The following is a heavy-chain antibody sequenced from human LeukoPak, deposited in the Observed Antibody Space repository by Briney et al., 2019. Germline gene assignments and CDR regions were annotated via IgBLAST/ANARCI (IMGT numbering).Heavy chain of an antibody. CDR2: INPNTGGT. Sequence: ASVKVSCKASGYTFIGYYMHWVRQAPGQGLEWMGWINPNTGGTNFAQKVQGRVTMTRDTSISTAYMELSRLRSDDTAVYYCARDQLSRGVWFDPWGQGTLVTVSS. J-gene: IGHJ5*02. D-gene: IGHD1-1*01. CDR1: GYTFIGYY. CDR3: ARDQLSRGVWFDP. V-gene: IGHV1-2*02.